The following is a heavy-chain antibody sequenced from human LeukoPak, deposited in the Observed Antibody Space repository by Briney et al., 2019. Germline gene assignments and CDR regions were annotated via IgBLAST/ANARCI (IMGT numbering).Heavy chain of an antibody. CDR1: GGTFSSYA. CDR2: IIPIFGTA. J-gene: IGHJ4*02. D-gene: IGHD3-10*01. Sequence: ASVKVSCKASGGTFSSYAISWVRQAPGQGLEWMGGIIPIFGTANYAQKFQGRVTITADESTSTAYMELSSLRSEDTAVYYCAGGGHYYGSGSYYDYWGQGTLVTVSS. CDR3: AGGGHYYGSGSYYDY. V-gene: IGHV1-69*13.